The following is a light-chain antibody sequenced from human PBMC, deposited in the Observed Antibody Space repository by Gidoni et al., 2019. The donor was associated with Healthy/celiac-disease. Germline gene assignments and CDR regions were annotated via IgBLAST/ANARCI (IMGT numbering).Light chain of an antibody. Sequence: QSALPPPPSASGSPGQAVTLPCTGTSSDVGGYNYVSWYQQHPGKAPKLMIYEVSKRPSGVPDRFSGSKSGNTASLTVSGLQAEDEADYYCSSYAGSNKVVFGGGTKLTVL. V-gene: IGLV2-8*01. CDR1: SSDVGGYNY. J-gene: IGLJ2*01. CDR2: EVS. CDR3: SSYAGSNKVV.